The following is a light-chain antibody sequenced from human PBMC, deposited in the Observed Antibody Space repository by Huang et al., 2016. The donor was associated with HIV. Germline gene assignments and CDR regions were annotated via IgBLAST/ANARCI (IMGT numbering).Light chain of an antibody. V-gene: IGKV1-39*01. CDR1: QSISSY. J-gene: IGKJ2*01. CDR3: QQSYSTPLMYT. CDR2: AAS. Sequence: DIQMTQSPSSLSASVGDRVTITCRASQSISSYLNWYQQKPGKAPQLLIYAASSLQSGVPSRFSGSGSVTYFTLTIISLHPEDFATYYCQQSYSTPLMYTFGQGTKLEIK.